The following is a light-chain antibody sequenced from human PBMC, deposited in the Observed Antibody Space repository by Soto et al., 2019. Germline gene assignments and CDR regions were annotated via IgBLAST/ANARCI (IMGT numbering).Light chain of an antibody. J-gene: IGKJ3*01. CDR1: QSISSY. Sequence: DIQMTQSPSPLSASVGDRVYITCRTSQSISSYLNWYQAKPGKAPKLLIYEASSLESGVPSRLSGSGSGTDFTLTISSLQPEDSATYYCQQSYSTPPFNFGPGTRVDI. V-gene: IGKV1-39*01. CDR3: QQSYSTPPFN. CDR2: EAS.